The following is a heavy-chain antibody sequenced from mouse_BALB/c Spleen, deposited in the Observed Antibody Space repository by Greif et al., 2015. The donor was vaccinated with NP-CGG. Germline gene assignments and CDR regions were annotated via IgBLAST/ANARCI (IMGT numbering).Heavy chain of an antibody. V-gene: IGHV1-9*01. D-gene: IGHD2-3*01. CDR1: GYTFSSYW. CDR3: ARESNLCRDY. Sequence: QLKPSGAELMKPGASVKIYCKATGYTFSSYWIEWVKQRPGHGLEWIGEILPGRGSTSYNEKFKGKATFTADTSSNTAYMQLSRLTSDDSAVYYCARESNLCRDYWGQGTSVTVSS. CDR2: ILPGRGST. J-gene: IGHJ4*01.